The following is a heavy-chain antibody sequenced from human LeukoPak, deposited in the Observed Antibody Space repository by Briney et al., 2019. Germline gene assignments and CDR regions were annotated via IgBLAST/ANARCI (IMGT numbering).Heavy chain of an antibody. CDR2: TYTGGNS. CDR3: ARGGRGSAAVVAPRSFDI. Sequence: GGSLRLSCAASGFTVSSNYMSWVRQAPGKGLEWVSVTYTGGNSYYADSVKGRFIISRDISKNTLYLQMNSLRAEDSALYYCARGGRGSAAVVAPRSFDIWGQGTMVTVSS. D-gene: IGHD3-22*01. J-gene: IGHJ3*02. V-gene: IGHV3-53*01. CDR1: GFTVSSNY.